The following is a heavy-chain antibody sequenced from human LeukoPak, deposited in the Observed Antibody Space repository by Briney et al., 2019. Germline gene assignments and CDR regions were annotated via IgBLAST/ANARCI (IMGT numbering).Heavy chain of an antibody. CDR2: IRYDGSKK. CDR1: GFTFSSYG. Sequence: PGGSLRLSCAASGFTFSSYGMHWVRQAPGKGLEWVAFIRYDGSKKYYPDSVKGRFTISRDNSKNTLYLQMNSLRAEDTAVYYCARARDYIPPFDYWGQGTLVTVSS. J-gene: IGHJ4*02. V-gene: IGHV3-30*02. CDR3: ARARDYIPPFDY. D-gene: IGHD4-11*01.